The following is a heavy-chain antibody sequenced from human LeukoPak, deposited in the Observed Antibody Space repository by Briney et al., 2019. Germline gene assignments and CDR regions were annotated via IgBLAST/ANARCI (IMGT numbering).Heavy chain of an antibody. CDR3: ARLPYNWNFDY. V-gene: IGHV5-51*01. D-gene: IGHD1-20*01. Sequence: GESLKISCQGSGYSFTSYWIGWVRQMPGKGLEWMGIIYPGDSETRYSPSFQGQVTISADKSTSTAYLQWSSLKASDTAMYYCARLPYNWNFDYWGQGTLVTVSS. J-gene: IGHJ4*02. CDR2: IYPGDSET. CDR1: GYSFTSYW.